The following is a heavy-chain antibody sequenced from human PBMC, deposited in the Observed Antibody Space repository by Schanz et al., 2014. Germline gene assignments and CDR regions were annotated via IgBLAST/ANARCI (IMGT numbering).Heavy chain of an antibody. CDR1: GYTFTSYG. V-gene: IGHV1-18*01. CDR2: ISAYKGNTNT. D-gene: IGHD6-13*01. Sequence: QVQLVQSGAEVKKPGASVKVSCKASGYTFTSYGISWVRQAPGQGLEWMGWISAYKGNTNTNYAQKVQGRVTMTTDTSTSTAYMELRSLRSDDTAVYYCARDNLVSSSWYNYYGMDGWGQGTTVTVSS. J-gene: IGHJ6*02. CDR3: ARDNLVSSSWYNYYGMDG.